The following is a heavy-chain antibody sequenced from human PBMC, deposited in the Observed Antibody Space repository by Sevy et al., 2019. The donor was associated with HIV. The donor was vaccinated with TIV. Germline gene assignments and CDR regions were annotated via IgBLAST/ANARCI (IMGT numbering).Heavy chain of an antibody. CDR2: ISGSGGST. CDR3: AKDVDDFWSPSMDV. V-gene: IGHV3-23*01. Sequence: VGSLRLSCAASGFTFSSYAMSWVRQAPGKGLEWVSAISGSGGSTYYADSVKGRFTISRDNSKNTLYLQMNSLRAEDTAVYYCAKDVDDFWSPSMDVWGQGTTVTVSS. CDR1: GFTFSSYA. J-gene: IGHJ6*02. D-gene: IGHD3-3*01.